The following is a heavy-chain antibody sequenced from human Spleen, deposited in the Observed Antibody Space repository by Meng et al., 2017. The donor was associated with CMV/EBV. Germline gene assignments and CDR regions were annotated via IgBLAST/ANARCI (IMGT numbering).Heavy chain of an antibody. D-gene: IGHD3-3*01. CDR2: VYSGETT. CDR1: GFAVGSNY. Sequence: GGSLRLSCAASGFAVGSNYMSWVRQAPGEGLEWVAIVYSGETTYYEDSVRGRFTISRDNSKNTLYLQMNSLRAEDTAVYYCAKGGVFGVVITFFDYWGQGTLVTVSS. J-gene: IGHJ4*02. CDR3: AKGGVFGVVITFFDY. V-gene: IGHV3-53*01.